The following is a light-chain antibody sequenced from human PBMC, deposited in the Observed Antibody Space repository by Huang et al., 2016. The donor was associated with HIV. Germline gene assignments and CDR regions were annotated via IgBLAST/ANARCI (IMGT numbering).Light chain of an antibody. Sequence: DIVLTQSPATLSLSPGQRATLSCRASQNINNYLVRYQQKPGQAPKLLIYESFTRATGIPARFIGSGSGTDFTLTINTLEPEDFAVYYCQQRGAWPLTFGGGTKVEIK. V-gene: IGKV3-11*01. J-gene: IGKJ4*01. CDR2: ESF. CDR3: QQRGAWPLT. CDR1: QNINNY.